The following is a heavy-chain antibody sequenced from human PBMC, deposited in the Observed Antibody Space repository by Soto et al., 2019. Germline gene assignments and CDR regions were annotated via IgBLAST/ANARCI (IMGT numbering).Heavy chain of an antibody. CDR1: GGSFSGYY. D-gene: IGHD2-15*01. CDR3: ARARKRGCSGGSCHFDY. V-gene: IGHV4-34*01. CDR2: INHSGST. Sequence: QVQLQQWGAGLLKPSETLSLTCAVYGGSFSGYYWSWIRQPPGKGLEWIGEINHSGSTNYNPSLKSRVTISVDTSKNQFSLTLSSVTAADTAVYYCARARKRGCSGGSCHFDYWGQGTLVTVSS. J-gene: IGHJ4*02.